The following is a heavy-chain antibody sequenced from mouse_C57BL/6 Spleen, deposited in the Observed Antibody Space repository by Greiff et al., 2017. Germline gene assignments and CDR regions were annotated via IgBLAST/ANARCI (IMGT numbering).Heavy chain of an antibody. CDR3: ARLITTVVATRYFDV. CDR1: GYEFSSSW. D-gene: IGHD1-1*01. Sequence: VQLQQSGPELVKPGASVKISCKASGYEFSSSWMNWVKQRPGKGLEWIGRSYPGDGDTNYNGKFKGKATLTADKSSSTAYMQLSSLTSEYSAVYFCARLITTVVATRYFDVWGTGTTVTVSS. CDR2: SYPGDGDT. V-gene: IGHV1-82*01. J-gene: IGHJ1*03.